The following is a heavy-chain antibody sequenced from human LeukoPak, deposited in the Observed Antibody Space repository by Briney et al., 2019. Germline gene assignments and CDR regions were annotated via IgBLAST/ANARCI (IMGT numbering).Heavy chain of an antibody. J-gene: IGHJ5*02. D-gene: IGHD2-15*01. CDR2: ISAYNGNT. CDR3: ARVDIVVVVAATYNRFDP. V-gene: IGHV1-18*01. CDR1: GYTFTSYG. Sequence: GASVKVSCKASGYTFTSYGISWVRQAPGQGLEWMGWISAYNGNTNYAQKLQGRVTMTTDTSTSTAYMELRSLRSDDTAVYYCARVDIVVVVAATYNRFDPWGQGTLVTVSS.